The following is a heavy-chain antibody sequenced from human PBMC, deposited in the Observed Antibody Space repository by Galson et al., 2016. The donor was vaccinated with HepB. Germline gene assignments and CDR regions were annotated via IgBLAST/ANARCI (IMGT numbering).Heavy chain of an antibody. Sequence: SLRLSCAASGFTFSSFAMHWVRYAPGKWLEWLALVWYDGITTYYVDSVKGRFTISRDNSDNTMYLQMSSLRAEDTAVYYCAREYSAAGFDYWGQGTLVTVSS. D-gene: IGHD2-21*01. CDR2: VWYDGITT. CDR1: GFTFSSFA. V-gene: IGHV3-33*01. J-gene: IGHJ4*02. CDR3: AREYSAAGFDY.